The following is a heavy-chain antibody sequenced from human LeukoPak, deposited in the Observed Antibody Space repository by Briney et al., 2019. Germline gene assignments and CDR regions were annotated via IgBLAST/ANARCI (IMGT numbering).Heavy chain of an antibody. J-gene: IGHJ4*02. CDR1: GFTFSSYG. CDR2: ISYDGSNK. CDR3: ARDYDFWSGYYTPDY. V-gene: IGHV3-30*03. Sequence: GRSLRLSCAASGFTFSSYGMHWVRQAPGKGLEWVAVISYDGSNKYYADSVKGRFTISRDNSKNTLYLQMNSLRAEDTAVYYCARDYDFWSGYYTPDYWGQGTLVTVSS. D-gene: IGHD3-3*01.